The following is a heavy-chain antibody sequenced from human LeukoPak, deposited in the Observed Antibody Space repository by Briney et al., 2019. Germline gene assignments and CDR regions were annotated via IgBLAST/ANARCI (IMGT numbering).Heavy chain of an antibody. CDR2: ISVSGNT. Sequence: GGPLRLSCGASGFTLSSYAMSWVRQAPGKALEWVSAISVSGNTHHADSVKGRLTISRDSYKNTLYLQMNRLRAEDAAVYYCAKAPVTTCSGAYCYPFDYWGQGTLVTVSS. V-gene: IGHV3-23*01. J-gene: IGHJ4*02. CDR1: GFTLSSYA. CDR3: AKAPVTTCSGAYCYPFDY. D-gene: IGHD2-21*01.